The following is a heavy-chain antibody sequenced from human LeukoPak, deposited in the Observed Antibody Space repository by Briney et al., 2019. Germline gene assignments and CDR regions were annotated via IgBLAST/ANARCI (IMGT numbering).Heavy chain of an antibody. Sequence: SETLSLTCTVSGGSISSYYWSWIRQPPGKGLEWIGYIYYSGGTNYNPSLKSRVTISVDTSKNQFSLKLSSVTAADTAVYYCASSSSWYFYFDYWGQGTLVTVSS. CDR1: GGSISSYY. D-gene: IGHD6-13*01. CDR3: ASSSSWYFYFDY. CDR2: IYYSGGT. V-gene: IGHV4-59*08. J-gene: IGHJ4*02.